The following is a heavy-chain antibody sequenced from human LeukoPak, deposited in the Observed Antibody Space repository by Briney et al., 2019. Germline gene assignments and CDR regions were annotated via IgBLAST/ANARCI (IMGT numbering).Heavy chain of an antibody. CDR1: GFTFSSYW. Sequence: PGGSLRLSCAASGFTFSSYWMSWVRQAPGKGLEWVANIKQDGSEKYYVDSVKGRFTISRDNAKNSLYLQMNSLRAEDTAVYYCARDYYGSGSYYPSYYYYYYMDVWGKGTTVTISS. J-gene: IGHJ6*03. CDR2: IKQDGSEK. V-gene: IGHV3-7*01. D-gene: IGHD3-10*01. CDR3: ARDYYGSGSYYPSYYYYYYMDV.